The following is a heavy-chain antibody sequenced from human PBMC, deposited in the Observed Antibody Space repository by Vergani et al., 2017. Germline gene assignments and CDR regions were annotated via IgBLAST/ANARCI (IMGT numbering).Heavy chain of an antibody. CDR1: GFTFSSYG. Sequence: QVQLVESGGGVVQPGGSLRLSCAASGFTFSSYGMHWVRQAPGKGLEWVAFIRYDGSNKYYAASVKGRFTISRDNSKNTLYLQMNSLRAEDTAVYYCAKDLIYDSSGGFDYWGQGTLVTVSS. D-gene: IGHD3-22*01. CDR2: IRYDGSNK. J-gene: IGHJ4*02. V-gene: IGHV3-30*02. CDR3: AKDLIYDSSGGFDY.